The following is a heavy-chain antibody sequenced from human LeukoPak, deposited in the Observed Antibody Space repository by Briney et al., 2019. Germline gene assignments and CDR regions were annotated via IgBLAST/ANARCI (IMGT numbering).Heavy chain of an antibody. Sequence: ASVKVSCKASGYTFTSYGISWVRQAPGQGLEWMGWISAYNGNTNYAQKLQGRVTMTTDTSTSTAYMELRSLRSDDTAVYYCARGEYYDSSGYSDAFDIWGQGTMVTVSS. CDR3: ARGEYYDSSGYSDAFDI. V-gene: IGHV1-18*01. CDR1: GYTFTSYG. CDR2: ISAYNGNT. D-gene: IGHD3-22*01. J-gene: IGHJ3*02.